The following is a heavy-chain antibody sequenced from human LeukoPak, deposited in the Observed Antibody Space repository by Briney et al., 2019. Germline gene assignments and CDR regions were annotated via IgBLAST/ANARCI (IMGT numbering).Heavy chain of an antibody. Sequence: EASVKVSCKASGYTLTGYYMHWVRQAPGQGLEWMGWINPYSGGTNYAQKFQGRVTMTRDTSISTAYMELSRLRSDDTAMYYCARDEDPYAFDIWGQGTVVTVSS. D-gene: IGHD2-15*01. CDR2: INPYSGGT. CDR3: ARDEDPYAFDI. CDR1: GYTLTGYY. J-gene: IGHJ3*02. V-gene: IGHV1-2*02.